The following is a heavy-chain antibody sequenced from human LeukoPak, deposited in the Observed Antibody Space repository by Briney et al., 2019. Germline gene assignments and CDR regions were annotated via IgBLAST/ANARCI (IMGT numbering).Heavy chain of an antibody. D-gene: IGHD3-22*01. CDR1: GFTFSSYA. CDR2: ISYDGSNK. V-gene: IGHV3-30-3*01. Sequence: GGSLRLSCAASGFTFSSYAMHWVRQAPGKGLEWVAVISYDGSNKYYADSVKGRFTISRDNSKNTLYLQMNSLRAEDTAVYYCARGRTMRVDRFDYWGQGTLVTVSS. CDR3: ARGRTMRVDRFDY. J-gene: IGHJ4*02.